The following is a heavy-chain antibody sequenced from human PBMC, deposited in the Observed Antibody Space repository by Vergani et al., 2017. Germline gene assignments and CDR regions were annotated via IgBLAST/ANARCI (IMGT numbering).Heavy chain of an antibody. J-gene: IGHJ3*01. Sequence: QVQLQESGPGLVTPSQTLSLIRTVSGGSFSPVCQSWTSLRKSAGKGLEWIGRIYTRGATKYNPSLRSRAIMSVDESKKQFSLKLTSVIAADTAVFYCARDGGEYDKDALDGWGEGTKVTVTS. D-gene: IGHD2-21*01. CDR2: IYTRGAT. CDR1: GGSFSPVCQS. V-gene: IGHV4-61*02. CDR3: ARDGGEYDKDALDG.